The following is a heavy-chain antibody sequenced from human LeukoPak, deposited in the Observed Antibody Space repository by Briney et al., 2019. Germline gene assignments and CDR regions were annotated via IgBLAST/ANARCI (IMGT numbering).Heavy chain of an antibody. CDR3: ASLFSPGIAVADY. D-gene: IGHD6-19*01. J-gene: IGHJ4*02. CDR1: GFTFSNYN. V-gene: IGHV3-23*01. CDR2: ISGSGGST. Sequence: GGSLRLSCAASGFTFSNYNIIWIRQAPGKGLECLSAISGSGGSTYYADSVKGRFTISRDNSKNTLYLQMNSLRAEDTAVYYCASLFSPGIAVADYWGQGTLVTVSS.